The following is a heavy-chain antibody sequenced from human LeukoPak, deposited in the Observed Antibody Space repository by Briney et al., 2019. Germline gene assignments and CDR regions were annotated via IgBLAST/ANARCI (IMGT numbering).Heavy chain of an antibody. CDR3: ARGGGYCSGGSCRRFDY. D-gene: IGHD2-15*01. J-gene: IGHJ4*02. Sequence: ASVKVSCKASGYTFTSYYMHWVRQAPGQGLEWMGIINPSGGSTSYAQKFQGRVTMTRDMSTSTVYMELSSLRSEDTAVCYCARGGGYCSGGSCRRFDYWGQGTLVTVSS. CDR2: INPSGGST. V-gene: IGHV1-46*01. CDR1: GYTFTSYY.